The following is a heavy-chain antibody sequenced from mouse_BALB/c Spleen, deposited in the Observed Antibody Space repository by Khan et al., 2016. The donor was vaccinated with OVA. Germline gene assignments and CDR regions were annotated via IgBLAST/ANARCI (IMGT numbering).Heavy chain of an antibody. CDR3: VKKNNGALYAMDY. D-gene: IGHD1-1*02. CDR1: GFSLTSYG. Sequence: QVRLQQSGPGLVAPSQSLSITCTVSGFSLTSYGVNWVRQPPGKGLEWLGVIRGDGSTNYHSAPISRLSSSKDNSKSQVFLKLNRRQTDDTATYYCVKKNNGALYAMDYWGQGTAVTVSS. V-gene: IGHV2-3*01. J-gene: IGHJ4*01. CDR2: IRGDGST.